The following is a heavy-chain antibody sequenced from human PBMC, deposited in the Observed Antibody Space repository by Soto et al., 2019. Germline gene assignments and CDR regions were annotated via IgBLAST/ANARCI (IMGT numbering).Heavy chain of an antibody. CDR3: ARGTHPGY. CDR1: GGPFSGYY. V-gene: IGHV4-34*01. CDR2: INHSGST. Sequence: SETLSLTCAVYGGPFSGYYWSWIRQPPGKGLEWIGEINHSGSTNYNPSLKSRVTISVDTSKNQFSLKLSSVTAADTAVYYCARGTHPGYWGQGTLVTVSS. J-gene: IGHJ4*02.